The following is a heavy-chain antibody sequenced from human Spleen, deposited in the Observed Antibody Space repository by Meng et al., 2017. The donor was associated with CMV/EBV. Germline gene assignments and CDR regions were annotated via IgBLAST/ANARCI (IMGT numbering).Heavy chain of an antibody. CDR2: INPSGGTT. J-gene: IGHJ6*02. D-gene: IGHD2-2*01. CDR1: GYTFTTYY. V-gene: IGHV1-46*01. CDR3: ARGLIVVVPAPYALDV. Sequence: ASVKVSCKASGYTFTTYYMHWVRQAPGQGLEWMGVINPSGGTTTYAQKFQGRVTITRDTSTSTVYMELSSLRSEDTAVYYCARGLIVVVPAPYALDVWGQGTTVTVSS.